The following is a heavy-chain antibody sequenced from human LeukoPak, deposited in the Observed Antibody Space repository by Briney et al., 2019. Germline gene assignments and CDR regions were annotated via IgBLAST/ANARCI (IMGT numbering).Heavy chain of an antibody. Sequence: GGSLRLSCAASGITFGNNWMHWVRQGPGKGLVWISRINSDGGGAIYAYSVKGRFTASRDNAKNTLYLQMNSLRAEDTAVYYCARDVPHNWFDTWGQGTLVTVSS. J-gene: IGHJ5*02. V-gene: IGHV3-74*01. CDR3: ARDVPHNWFDT. CDR1: GITFGNNW. CDR2: INSDGGGA.